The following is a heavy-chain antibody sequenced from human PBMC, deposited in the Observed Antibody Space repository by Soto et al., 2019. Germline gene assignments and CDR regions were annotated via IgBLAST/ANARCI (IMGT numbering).Heavy chain of an antibody. CDR3: ARSYCSGGACVQFDY. J-gene: IGHJ4*02. V-gene: IGHV4-59*12. D-gene: IGHD2-15*01. CDR2: FYYSGST. Sequence: QVQLQESGPGLVKPSETLSLTGTVAGGSISSYYWSWIRQPPGKGLEWIGYFYYSGSTSYNPSLESRVTISGDTSKNQFSLQLNSVTAAETAVYFCARSYCSGGACVQFDYWGQGTLATVSS. CDR1: GGSISSYY.